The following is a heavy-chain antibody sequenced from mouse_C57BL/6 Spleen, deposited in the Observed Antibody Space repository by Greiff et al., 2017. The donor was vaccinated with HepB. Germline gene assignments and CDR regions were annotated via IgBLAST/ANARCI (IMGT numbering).Heavy chain of an antibody. CDR2: IDPSDSYT. Sequence: QVQLQQSGAELVMPGASVKLSCKASGYTFTSYWMHWVKQRPGQGLEWIGEIDPSDSYTNYNQKFKGKSTLTVDKSSSTAYMQLSSLTSEDSAVYYCARKEGYHQFAYWGQGTLVTVSA. V-gene: IGHV1-69*01. J-gene: IGHJ3*01. CDR1: GYTFTSYW. D-gene: IGHD3-2*02. CDR3: ARKEGYHQFAY.